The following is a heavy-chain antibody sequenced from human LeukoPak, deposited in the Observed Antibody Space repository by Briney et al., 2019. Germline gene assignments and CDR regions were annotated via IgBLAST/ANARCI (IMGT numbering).Heavy chain of an antibody. V-gene: IGHV5-51*01. CDR1: GYTFTGYY. CDR3: ARQEVPGAFDI. D-gene: IGHD2-2*01. Sequence: ASVKVSCKASGYTFTGYYMHWVRQAPGQGLEWMGIIYPGDSDTRYSPSFQGQVTISADKSISTAYLQWSSLKASDTAMYYCARQEVPGAFDIWGQGTMVTVSS. CDR2: IYPGDSDT. J-gene: IGHJ3*02.